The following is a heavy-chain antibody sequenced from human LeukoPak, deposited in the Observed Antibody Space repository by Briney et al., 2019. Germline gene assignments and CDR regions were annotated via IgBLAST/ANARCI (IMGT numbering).Heavy chain of an antibody. CDR3: AFLVREPQH. CDR1: GFPFSTYY. Sequence: GGSLRLSCTVSGFPFSTYYMGWLHQPPGKGLEWVAMINSDGSDKSYVDSLKGRFTISRDNAKNSLFLQMSTLTAEDTALYYCAFLVREPQHWGRGTLVTVSS. V-gene: IGHV3-7*01. D-gene: IGHD3-10*01. J-gene: IGHJ1*01. CDR2: INSDGSDK.